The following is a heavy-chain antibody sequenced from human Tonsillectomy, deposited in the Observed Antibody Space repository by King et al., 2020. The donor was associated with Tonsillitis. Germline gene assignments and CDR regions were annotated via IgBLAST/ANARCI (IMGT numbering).Heavy chain of an antibody. Sequence: QLVQSGAEVKKPGASVKVSCKASGYTFTGYYMHWVRQAPGQGLEWMGWINPNSGGTNSAQKFQGRVTMTRDTSISTAYMELSSLRSDDTAVYYCARGRGYSYGYIDYWGQGTLVTVSS. D-gene: IGHD5-18*01. CDR2: INPNSGGT. J-gene: IGHJ4*02. V-gene: IGHV1-2*02. CDR3: ARGRGYSYGYIDY. CDR1: GYTFTGYY.